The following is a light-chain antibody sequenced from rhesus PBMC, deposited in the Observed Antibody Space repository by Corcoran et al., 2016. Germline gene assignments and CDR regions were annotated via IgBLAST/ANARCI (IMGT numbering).Light chain of an antibody. CDR1: ENVNYY. CDR3: QHGYGTPYT. Sequence: DIQMTQSPSSLSASVGDRVSITCRASENVNYYLNWYHQKPGKAPKLLIYKASTLQSGVPSRFSGSGSGTDYTFTISSLQPEDVATYYCQHGYGTPYTFGQGTKVEIK. J-gene: IGKJ2*01. CDR2: KAS. V-gene: IGKV1-74*01.